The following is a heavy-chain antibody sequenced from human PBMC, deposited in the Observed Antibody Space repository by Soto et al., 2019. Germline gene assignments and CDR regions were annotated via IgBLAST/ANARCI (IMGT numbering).Heavy chain of an antibody. V-gene: IGHV3-11*06. J-gene: IGHJ4*02. D-gene: IGHD3-22*01. CDR1: VFTFSDYY. CDR3: ARNDSSGYLDS. CDR2: ISSSASYA. Sequence: AWWSLRLSCSASVFTFSDYYMSWMRQAPGKGLEWLSYISSSASYAIYADSVKGRFTLSRDNAKNSLYLQMNSLRAEDTAVYYCARNDSSGYLDSWGQGTLVTVSS.